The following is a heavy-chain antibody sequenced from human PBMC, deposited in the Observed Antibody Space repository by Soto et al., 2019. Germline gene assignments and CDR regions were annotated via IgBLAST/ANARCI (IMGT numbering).Heavy chain of an antibody. CDR2: VYYTGST. CDR1: GGSISGSY. J-gene: IGHJ4*01. Sequence: PSETLSLTCSVSGGSISGSYWSWIRQSPGKGLEWLGYVYYTGSTNYSPSLRSRVSISVDTSKNEFSLRLSSVTAADTAVYFCARSVAVSVADMDYCG. D-gene: IGHD2-21*01. V-gene: IGHV4-59*01. CDR3: ARSVAVSVADMDY.